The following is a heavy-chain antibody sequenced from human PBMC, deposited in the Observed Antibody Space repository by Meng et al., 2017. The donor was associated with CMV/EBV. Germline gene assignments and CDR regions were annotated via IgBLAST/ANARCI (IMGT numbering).Heavy chain of an antibody. Sequence: SETLSLTCTVSGGSVSSGSYYWSWIRQPPGKGLEWIGYIYYSGSTNYNPSLKSRVTISVDTSKNQFSLKLSSVTAADTAVYYCARGVRTTGTYYFDYWGQGTLVT. J-gene: IGHJ4*02. D-gene: IGHD1-1*01. CDR3: ARGVRTTGTYYFDY. CDR1: GGSVSSGSYY. V-gene: IGHV4-61*01. CDR2: IYYSGST.